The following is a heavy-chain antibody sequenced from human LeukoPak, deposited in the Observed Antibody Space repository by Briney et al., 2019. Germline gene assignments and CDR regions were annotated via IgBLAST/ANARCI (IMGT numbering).Heavy chain of an antibody. Sequence: GGSLRLSCAASGFTFSGYWMSWVRQAPGKGLEWLANIKPEGSEKYYVDSVKGRFTISRDNAENSLYLQMNSLRAEDTAVYYCARIGGWLGNDYWGQGTLVTVSS. CDR3: ARIGGWLGNDY. CDR1: GFTFSGYW. D-gene: IGHD3-10*01. CDR2: IKPEGSEK. J-gene: IGHJ4*02. V-gene: IGHV3-7*05.